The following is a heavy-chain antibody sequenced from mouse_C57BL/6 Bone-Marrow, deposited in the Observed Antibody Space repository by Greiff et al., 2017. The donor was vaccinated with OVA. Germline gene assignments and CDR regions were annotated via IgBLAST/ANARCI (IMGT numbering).Heavy chain of an antibody. J-gene: IGHJ2*01. CDR2: IDPNSGGT. Sequence: VQLQQPGAELVKPGASVKLSCKASGYTFTSYWMHWVKQRPGRGLEWLGRIDPNSGGTKYNEKFKSKATLTVDKPSSTAYMQLSSLTSEDSAVYYCARLPQLGRKDYFDYWGQGTTLTVSS. CDR1: GYTFTSYW. V-gene: IGHV1-72*01. CDR3: ARLPQLGRKDYFDY. D-gene: IGHD4-1*02.